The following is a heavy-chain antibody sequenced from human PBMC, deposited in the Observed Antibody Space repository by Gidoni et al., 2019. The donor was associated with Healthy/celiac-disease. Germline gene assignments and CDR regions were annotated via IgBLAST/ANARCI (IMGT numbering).Heavy chain of an antibody. Sequence: EVQLLESGGGLVQPGGSLRLSCAASGFPFSSYAMSWVRQAPGKGLEWVSAISGSGGSTYYADSVKGRFTISRDNSKNTLYLQMNSLRAEDTAVYYCAKDRLNWDYYGEFDYWGQGTLVTVSS. CDR2: ISGSGGST. J-gene: IGHJ4*02. CDR3: AKDRLNWDYYGEFDY. CDR1: GFPFSSYA. V-gene: IGHV3-23*01. D-gene: IGHD3-10*01.